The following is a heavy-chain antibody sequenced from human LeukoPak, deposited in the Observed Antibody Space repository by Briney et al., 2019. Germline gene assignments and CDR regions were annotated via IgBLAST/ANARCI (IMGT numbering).Heavy chain of an antibody. CDR3: ARDPPGTGLVDY. V-gene: IGHV1-69*06. Sequence: SVKVSCKASGGTFSNYAINWVRQAPGQGLEWMGGIIPLFDTPNHAQKFQGRVTITADKSTSTAYMELSSLRSEDTAVYYCARDPPGTGLVDYWGQGTLVTVSS. CDR2: IIPLFDTP. D-gene: IGHD3/OR15-3a*01. J-gene: IGHJ4*02. CDR1: GGTFSNYA.